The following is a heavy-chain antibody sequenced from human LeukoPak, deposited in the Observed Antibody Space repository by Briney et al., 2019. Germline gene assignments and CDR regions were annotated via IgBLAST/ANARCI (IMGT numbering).Heavy chain of an antibody. D-gene: IGHD3-22*01. V-gene: IGHV4-38-2*02. CDR3: ARVADGSGRGDYFDY. Sequence: PSETLSLTCTVPGYSISSGDNWGLIRQPPGKGLEWIASMYHSGSTYYNPSLKSRVTISVDTSKNQFSLKLSSVTAADTAVYYCARVADGSGRGDYFDYWGQGTLVTVSS. CDR1: GYSISSGDN. CDR2: MYHSGST. J-gene: IGHJ4*02.